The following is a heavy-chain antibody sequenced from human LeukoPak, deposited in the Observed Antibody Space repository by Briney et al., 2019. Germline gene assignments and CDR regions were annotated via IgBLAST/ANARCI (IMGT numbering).Heavy chain of an antibody. CDR3: AKDYQASNYYDSSGYPRPVDY. V-gene: IGHV3-23*01. CDR2: ISGSGGST. Sequence: AGSLTLSCAASGFTPSNNDKDCVRQAPGKGLEWVSAISGSGGSTYYADSVKGRFTISRDNSKNTLYLQMNSLRAEDTAVYYCAKDYQASNYYDSSGYPRPVDYWGQGTLVTVSS. D-gene: IGHD3-22*01. CDR1: GFTPSNND. J-gene: IGHJ4*02.